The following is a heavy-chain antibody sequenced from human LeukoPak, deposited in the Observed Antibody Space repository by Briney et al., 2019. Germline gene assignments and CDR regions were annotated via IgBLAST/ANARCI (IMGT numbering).Heavy chain of an antibody. CDR2: IYYSGST. Sequence: SETLSLTCTVSGGSISSYYWSWIRQPPGKGLERIGYIYYSGSTNYNPSLKSRVTISVDTSKNQFSLKLSSVTAADTAVYYCARRGYSYGYVDYWGQGTLVTVSS. CDR3: ARRGYSYGYVDY. J-gene: IGHJ4*02. V-gene: IGHV4-59*01. D-gene: IGHD5-18*01. CDR1: GGSISSYY.